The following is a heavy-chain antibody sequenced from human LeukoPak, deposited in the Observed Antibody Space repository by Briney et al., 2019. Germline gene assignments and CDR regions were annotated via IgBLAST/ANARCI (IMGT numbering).Heavy chain of an antibody. Sequence: PSETLSLTCTVSGGSISSYYWSWIRQPPGKGLEWIGSIYYSGSTYYNPSLKSRVTISVDTSKNQFSLKLSSVTAADTAVYYCAREGDYDILTGYHWGQGTLVTVSS. D-gene: IGHD3-9*01. J-gene: IGHJ4*02. CDR1: GGSISSYY. CDR2: IYYSGST. V-gene: IGHV4-59*12. CDR3: AREGDYDILTGYH.